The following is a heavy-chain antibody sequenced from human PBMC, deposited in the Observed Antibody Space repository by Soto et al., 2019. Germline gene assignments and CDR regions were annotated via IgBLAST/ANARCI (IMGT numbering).Heavy chain of an antibody. Sequence: SETLSLTCTVSGGSINSYYWSWIRQTPGKGLEWIGSVSYSGSTDYNPSLKSRVTISVDTSKNQFSLKLSSVTAADTAVYYCARYSTTVTTASWYFDLWGRGTLVTVSS. D-gene: IGHD4-17*01. V-gene: IGHV4-59*08. J-gene: IGHJ2*01. CDR2: VSYSGST. CDR1: GGSINSYY. CDR3: ARYSTTVTTASWYFDL.